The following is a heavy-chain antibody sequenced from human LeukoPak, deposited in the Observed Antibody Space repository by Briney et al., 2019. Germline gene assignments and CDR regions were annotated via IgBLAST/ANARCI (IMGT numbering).Heavy chain of an antibody. CDR3: AKSNGWNWFDP. V-gene: IGHV1-2*02. D-gene: IGHD6-19*01. Sequence: AASVKVSCKASGYTFTDYYMHWVRQAPGQGLEWMGWINPNSGGTNYAQKFQGRVTMTRDTSISTAYMELSSLRSDDTAVYYCAKSNGWNWFDPWGQGTLVTVSS. CDR2: INPNSGGT. CDR1: GYTFTDYY. J-gene: IGHJ5*02.